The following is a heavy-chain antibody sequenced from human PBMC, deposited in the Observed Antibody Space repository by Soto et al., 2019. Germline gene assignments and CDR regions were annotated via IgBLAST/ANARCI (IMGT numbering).Heavy chain of an antibody. J-gene: IGHJ4*02. CDR3: AKLMTTFPSFDY. V-gene: IGHV1-2*02. CDR2: INPNSGGT. D-gene: IGHD3-16*01. CDR1: GYTFTGYY. Sequence: ASVNVSCKASGYTFTGYYMHWVRQAPGQGLEWMGWINPNSGGTNYAQKFQGRVTMTRDTSISTAYMELSRLRSDDTAVYYCAKLMTTFPSFDYWGQGPLVTVSS.